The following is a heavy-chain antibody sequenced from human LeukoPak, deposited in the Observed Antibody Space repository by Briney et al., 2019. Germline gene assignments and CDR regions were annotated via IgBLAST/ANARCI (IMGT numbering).Heavy chain of an antibody. J-gene: IGHJ4*02. V-gene: IGHV3-72*01. CDR3: ARWDSGSCSD. CDR2: TKNKANSYTT. Sequence: PGGSLRLSRAASGFTFSDHYMDWVRQAPGKGLEWVGRTKNKANSYTTEYAASVKGRFTISRDESKNSLYLQMNSLKTEDTAVYYCARWDSGSCSDWGQGTLVTVSS. D-gene: IGHD1-26*01. CDR1: GFTFSDHY.